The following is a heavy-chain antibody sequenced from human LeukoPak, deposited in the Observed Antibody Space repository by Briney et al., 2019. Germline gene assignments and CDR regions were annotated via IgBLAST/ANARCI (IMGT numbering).Heavy chain of an antibody. CDR2: IYYSGST. Sequence: SETLSHTCTVSGGSISSYYWSWIRQPPGKGLEWIGYIYYSGSTNYNPSLKSRVTISVDTSKNQFSLKLSSVTAADTAVYYCARQGGDGAFDIWGQGTMVTVSS. D-gene: IGHD3-16*01. CDR1: GGSISSYY. CDR3: ARQGGDGAFDI. V-gene: IGHV4-59*08. J-gene: IGHJ3*02.